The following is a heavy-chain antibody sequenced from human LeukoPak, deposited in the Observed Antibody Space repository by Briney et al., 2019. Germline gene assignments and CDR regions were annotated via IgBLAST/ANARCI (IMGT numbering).Heavy chain of an antibody. Sequence: PGGSLRLSCAASGFIFSGAWMSWVRQAPGKGLEWVANIKEDGSEKHYVDSVNGRFTISRDNAKNSVYLQMNSLRAEDTAVYYCAGIMNSSPDYWGQGTLVTVSS. J-gene: IGHJ4*02. V-gene: IGHV3-7*01. CDR3: AGIMNSSPDY. D-gene: IGHD6-13*01. CDR1: GFIFSGAW. CDR2: IKEDGSEK.